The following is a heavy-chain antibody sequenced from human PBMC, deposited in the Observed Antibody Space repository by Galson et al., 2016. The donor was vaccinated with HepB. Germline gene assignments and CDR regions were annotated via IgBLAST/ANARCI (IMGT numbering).Heavy chain of an antibody. Sequence: TLSLTCTVSGGSISSDSYFWNWIRQSAGKGLEWIGRIYTSGMINYNPSLKSRVTISADTAKNQFFLKVRSVTAADKAVYYCARVRYGDYVAGAFDIWGQGTMVTVSS. D-gene: IGHD4-17*01. CDR2: IYTSGMI. V-gene: IGHV4-61*02. CDR1: GGSISSDSYF. J-gene: IGHJ3*02. CDR3: ARVRYGDYVAGAFDI.